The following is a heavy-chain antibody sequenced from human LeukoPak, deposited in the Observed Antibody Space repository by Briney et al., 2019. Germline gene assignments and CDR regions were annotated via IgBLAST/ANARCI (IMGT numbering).Heavy chain of an antibody. J-gene: IGHJ4*02. CDR3: AKAARPVDS. CDR2: ISSSGVST. CDR1: GFTISSYA. Sequence: GGSLSLSCAASGFTISSYAMSWLRQAPGKGLEWVSAISSSGVSTYYADSVKGRFTISRDNSKNTLYLQMNSLRAEDTAVYYCAKAARPVDSWGQGTLVIVSS. V-gene: IGHV3-23*01.